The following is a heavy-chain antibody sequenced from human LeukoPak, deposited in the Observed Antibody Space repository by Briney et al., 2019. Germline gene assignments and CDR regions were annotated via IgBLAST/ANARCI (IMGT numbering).Heavy chain of an antibody. CDR3: ARGGGYSGYGAYYFDY. V-gene: IGHV3-21*01. CDR2: ISSSSSYI. D-gene: IGHD5-12*01. Sequence: GGSLRPSCAASGFTFSSYSMNWVRQAPGKVLEWVSSISSSSSYIYYADSVKGRFTISRDNAKNSLYLQMNSLRAEDTAVYYCARGGGYSGYGAYYFDYWGQGTLVTVSS. J-gene: IGHJ4*02. CDR1: GFTFSSYS.